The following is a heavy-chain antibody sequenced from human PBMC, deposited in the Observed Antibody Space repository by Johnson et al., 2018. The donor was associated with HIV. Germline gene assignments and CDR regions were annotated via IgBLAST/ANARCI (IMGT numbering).Heavy chain of an antibody. CDR3: AKDQWYNWNYVSPDAFDI. V-gene: IGHV3-53*01. Sequence: VQLVESGGGLMQPGGSLRLSCAASGFIVSSNCMTWVRQAPGKGLEWVSVIYSGGSTYYVDSVKGRFTISRDNSKNTLYLQMNSLRAEDTAVYYCAKDQWYNWNYVSPDAFDIWGQGTMVTVSS. J-gene: IGHJ3*02. CDR1: GFIVSSNC. CDR2: IYSGGST. D-gene: IGHD1-7*01.